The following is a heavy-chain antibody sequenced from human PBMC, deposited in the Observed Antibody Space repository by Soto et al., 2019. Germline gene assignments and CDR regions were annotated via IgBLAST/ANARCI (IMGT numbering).Heavy chain of an antibody. V-gene: IGHV3-30*18. J-gene: IGHJ4*02. CDR3: AKAHSSGWYYLDY. CDR2: ISSDGSNK. D-gene: IGHD6-19*01. Sequence: QVQLVESGGGVVQPGRSLRLSCAASGFTFSIYGMHWVRQAPGKGLEWVAVISSDGSNKYYADSVKGRFTISRDNSKNTLFMQMNSLGAEDTAIYYCAKAHSSGWYYLDYWGQGTLVTVSS. CDR1: GFTFSIYG.